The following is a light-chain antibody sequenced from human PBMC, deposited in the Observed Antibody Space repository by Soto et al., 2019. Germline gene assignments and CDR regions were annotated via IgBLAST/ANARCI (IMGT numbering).Light chain of an antibody. Sequence: EVVLTQSPATLSLSPGEGATLACRASQSVTKYLAWYQQKPGQALRLLMYDVSKRATGIPARFSGSGSGTDFTLPISSLDPEDFAVYYCHQRRNWPLTFGGGTKLEI. V-gene: IGKV3-11*01. CDR2: DVS. J-gene: IGKJ4*01. CDR1: QSVTKY. CDR3: HQRRNWPLT.